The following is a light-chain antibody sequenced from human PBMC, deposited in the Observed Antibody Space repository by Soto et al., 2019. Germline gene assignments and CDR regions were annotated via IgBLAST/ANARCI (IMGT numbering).Light chain of an antibody. CDR3: GSKRSDNYV. Sequence: QSVLTQPASVSGTPGQSITISCTGTNGDIGAYNSVSWYQQHPGKAPKLVIYEVSNRPLGVSTRFSGSKSDNTASLAISGLQAEDEADYYCGSKRSDNYVFGSGTKLTVL. V-gene: IGLV2-14*01. CDR1: NGDIGAYNS. J-gene: IGLJ1*01. CDR2: EVS.